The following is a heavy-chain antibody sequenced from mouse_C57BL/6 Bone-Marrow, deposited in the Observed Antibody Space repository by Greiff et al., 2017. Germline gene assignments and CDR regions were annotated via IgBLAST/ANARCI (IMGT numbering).Heavy chain of an antibody. CDR2: IYPGSGST. D-gene: IGHD2-12*01. J-gene: IGHJ3*01. Sequence: VQLQQPGAELVKPGASVKMSCKASGYTFTSYWITWVKQRPGQGLEWIGDIYPGSGSTNYNEKFKSKDTLTVDPSSSTAYMQLSSLTSSDSAVXSCARSYYSSSWFAYWGQGTLVTVSA. V-gene: IGHV1-55*01. CDR1: GYTFTSYW. CDR3: ARSYYSSSWFAY.